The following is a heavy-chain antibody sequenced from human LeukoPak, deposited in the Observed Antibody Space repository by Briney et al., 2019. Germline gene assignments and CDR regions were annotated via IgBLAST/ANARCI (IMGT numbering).Heavy chain of an antibody. D-gene: IGHD3-22*01. Sequence: GGSLRLSCAASGFTFSSYSMNWVRQAPGKGLEWVSYISSSSSTIYYADSVKGRFTISRDNAKNSLYLRMNSLRAEDTAVYYCARAQYYYDSSNYQHLFFDYWGQGTLVTVSS. J-gene: IGHJ4*02. CDR2: ISSSSSTI. CDR3: ARAQYYYDSSNYQHLFFDY. V-gene: IGHV3-48*01. CDR1: GFTFSSYS.